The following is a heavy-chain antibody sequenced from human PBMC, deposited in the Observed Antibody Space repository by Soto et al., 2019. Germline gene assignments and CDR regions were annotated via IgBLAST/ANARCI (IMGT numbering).Heavy chain of an antibody. CDR3: ARLDFGSDSYYYYYMDV. CDR1: GYSFTSYW. J-gene: IGHJ6*03. D-gene: IGHD3-10*01. Sequence: PGESLKISCKGSGYSFTSYWIGWVRQMPGKGLEWMGIIYPGDSDTRYSPSFQGQVTISADKSISTAYLQWSSLKASDTAMYYCARLDFGSDSYYYYYMDVWGKGTTVTVSS. V-gene: IGHV5-51*01. CDR2: IYPGDSDT.